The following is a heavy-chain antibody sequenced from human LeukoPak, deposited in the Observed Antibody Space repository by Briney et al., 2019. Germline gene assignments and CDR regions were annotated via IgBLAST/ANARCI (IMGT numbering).Heavy chain of an antibody. D-gene: IGHD3-10*01. CDR2: ISSSSSTI. J-gene: IGHJ5*02. CDR3: AKDLMRDRWFGES. CDR1: GFTFSSYS. Sequence: GGSLRLSCAASGFTFSSYSMNWVRQAPGKGLEWVSYISSSSSTIYYADSVKGRFTISRDNAKNSLYLQMNSLRAEDTAVYYCAKDLMRDRWFGESWGQGTLVSVSS. V-gene: IGHV3-48*01.